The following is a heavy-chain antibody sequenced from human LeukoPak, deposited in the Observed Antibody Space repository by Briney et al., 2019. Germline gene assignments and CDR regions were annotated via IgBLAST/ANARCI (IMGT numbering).Heavy chain of an antibody. CDR3: ARDVYNMGDF. V-gene: IGHV3-23*01. Sequence: PGGSLRLSCAASGFTFSNYAMSWVRQAPGKGLEWVSSISSSGGSTYYADSVKGQFTISRDNAKNSLYLQMNSLRAEDTAVYYCARDVYNMGDFWGQGTLVTVSS. D-gene: IGHD1-1*01. CDR1: GFTFSNYA. J-gene: IGHJ4*02. CDR2: ISSSGGST.